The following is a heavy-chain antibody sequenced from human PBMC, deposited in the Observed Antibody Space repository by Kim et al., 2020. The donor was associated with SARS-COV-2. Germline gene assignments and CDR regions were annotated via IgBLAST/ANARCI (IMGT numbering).Heavy chain of an antibody. CDR2: IWYDGSNK. CDR1: GFTFSSYG. J-gene: IGHJ5*02. V-gene: IGHV3-33*08. D-gene: IGHD3-3*01. CDR3: ARDNQELYDFWSGSPPAGFDP. Sequence: GGSLRLSCAASGFTFSSYGMHWVRQAPGKGLEWVAVIWYDGSNKYYADSVKGRFTISRDNSKNTLYLQMNSLRAEDTAVYYCARDNQELYDFWSGSPPAGFDPWGQGTLVTVSS.